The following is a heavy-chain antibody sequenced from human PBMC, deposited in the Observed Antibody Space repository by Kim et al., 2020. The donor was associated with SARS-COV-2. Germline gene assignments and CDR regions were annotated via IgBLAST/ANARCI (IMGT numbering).Heavy chain of an antibody. CDR2: ISYDGSNK. CDR3: AIVQDSSSWYGCPGY. Sequence: GGSLRLSCAASGFTFSSYGMHWVRQAPGKGLEWVAVISYDGSNKYYADSVKGRFTISRDNSKNTLYLQMNSLRAEDTAVYYCAIVQDSSSWYGCPGYWGQGTLVTVSS. D-gene: IGHD6-13*01. J-gene: IGHJ4*02. V-gene: IGHV3-30*03. CDR1: GFTFSSYG.